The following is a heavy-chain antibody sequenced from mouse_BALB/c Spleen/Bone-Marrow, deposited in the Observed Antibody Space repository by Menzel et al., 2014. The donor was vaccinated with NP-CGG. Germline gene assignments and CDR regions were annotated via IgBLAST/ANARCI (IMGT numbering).Heavy chain of an antibody. CDR2: INTGGTYT. J-gene: IGHJ2*01. Sequence: DVMLVESGGGLVKPGGSLKLSCSASGFTFSSSIMSWVRQTPEKRLEWVATINTGGTYTYYPDSVKGRFTISRDNAKNTLYLQMSSLKSEDTAMYYCSRGYGNCFDYWGQGTTLTVSS. CDR3: SRGYGNCFDY. CDR1: GFTFSSSI. D-gene: IGHD2-10*02. V-gene: IGHV5-6-4*01.